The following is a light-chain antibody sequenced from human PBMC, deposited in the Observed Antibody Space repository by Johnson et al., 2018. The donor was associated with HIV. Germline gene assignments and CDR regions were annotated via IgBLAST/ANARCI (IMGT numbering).Light chain of an antibody. V-gene: IGLV1-51*01. CDR3: GTWDNSLSAYV. J-gene: IGLJ1*01. CDR1: SSNIESDY. Sequence: QSVLTQPPSVSAAPGQKVDISCSGSSSNIESDYVSWYQHLPGTAPKLLIYDNTKRPSGIPDRFSGSKSDTSATLDITGLQTGDEADYFCGTWDNSLSAYVFATGTKVTVL. CDR2: DNT.